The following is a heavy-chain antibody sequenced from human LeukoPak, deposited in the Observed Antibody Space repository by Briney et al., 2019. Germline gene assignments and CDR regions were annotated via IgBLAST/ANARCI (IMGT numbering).Heavy chain of an antibody. CDR1: GGSIGSYY. CDR3: ARHGGSWTFDY. CDR2: IDYGGST. V-gene: IGHV4-59*08. Sequence: SETLSLTCTISGGSIGSYYWTWIRQPPEKGLEWIGYIDYGGSTNYNPSFKSRVTMSVDTSKNQFSLKLSSVTAADTAVYFCARHGGSWTFDYWGQGTLVAVSS. J-gene: IGHJ4*02. D-gene: IGHD6-13*01.